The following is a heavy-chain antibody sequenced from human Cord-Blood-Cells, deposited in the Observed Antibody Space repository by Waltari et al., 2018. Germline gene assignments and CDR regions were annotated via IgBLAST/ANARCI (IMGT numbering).Heavy chain of an antibody. Sequence: QVQLQESGPGLVKPSETLSLTCPASGGSISSPYWSWNRPPPGKGLEWIGYIYYSGSTNYNPSLKSRVTISVDTSKNQFSLKLSSVTAADTAVYYCARGEGGATIYYHGMDVWGQGTTVTVSS. D-gene: IGHD1-26*01. CDR2: IYYSGST. CDR1: GGSISSPY. V-gene: IGHV4-59*11. CDR3: ARGEGGATIYYHGMDV. J-gene: IGHJ6*02.